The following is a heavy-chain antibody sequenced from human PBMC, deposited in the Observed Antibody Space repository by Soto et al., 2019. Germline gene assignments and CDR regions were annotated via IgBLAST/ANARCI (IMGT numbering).Heavy chain of an antibody. CDR1: GGTFSSYA. Sequence: ASVKVSFKASGGTFSSYAISWVRQAPGQGLEWMGGIIPIFGTANYAQKFQGRVTITADESTSTAYMELSSLRSEDTAVYYCARAPSSGWYGDNWFDPWGQGTLVTVSS. J-gene: IGHJ5*02. V-gene: IGHV1-69*13. CDR2: IIPIFGTA. D-gene: IGHD6-19*01. CDR3: ARAPSSGWYGDNWFDP.